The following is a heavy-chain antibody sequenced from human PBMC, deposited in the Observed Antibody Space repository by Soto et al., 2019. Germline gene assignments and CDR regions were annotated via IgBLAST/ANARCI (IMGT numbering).Heavy chain of an antibody. CDR3: ARRTLDYGGFDY. V-gene: IGHV2-5*02. CDR2: IYWDDDK. CDR1: GFSLSTSDVG. Sequence: QITLKESGPTLVKPTQTLTLTCTFSGFSLSTSDVGVGWIRHPPGKALEWLALIYWDDDKRYSPSLKSRLTIXKXNSKNQVVLTMTNMDPVDTATYYCARRTLDYGGFDYWGQGTLVIVSS. J-gene: IGHJ4*02. D-gene: IGHD4-17*01.